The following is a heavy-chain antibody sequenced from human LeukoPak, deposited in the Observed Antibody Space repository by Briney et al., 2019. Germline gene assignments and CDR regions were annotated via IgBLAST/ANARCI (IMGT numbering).Heavy chain of an antibody. Sequence: PGGSLRLSCAASGFTVSSNYMSWVRQAPGKGLEWVSVIYSGGSTYYADSVKGRFTISRDNSKNTLYLQMNSLRAEDTAVYYCARASYGDYAFYFDYWGQGTLVTVSS. V-gene: IGHV3-53*01. D-gene: IGHD4-17*01. CDR1: GFTVSSNY. J-gene: IGHJ4*02. CDR3: ARASYGDYAFYFDY. CDR2: IYSGGST.